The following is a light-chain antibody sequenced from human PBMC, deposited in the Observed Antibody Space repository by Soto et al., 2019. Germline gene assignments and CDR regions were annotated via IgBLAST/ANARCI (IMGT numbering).Light chain of an antibody. CDR2: DAS. CDR3: QQYNNWPPWT. Sequence: EIVMSQSPATLSVSPRESATLSCRASQRISRNLAWYQQKPGQAPRLLIYDASTRATAIPARFSGSGSETEFTLTISSLQSEDSAVYYCQQYNNWPPWTVGQGTKVDIK. V-gene: IGKV3-15*01. CDR1: QRISRN. J-gene: IGKJ1*01.